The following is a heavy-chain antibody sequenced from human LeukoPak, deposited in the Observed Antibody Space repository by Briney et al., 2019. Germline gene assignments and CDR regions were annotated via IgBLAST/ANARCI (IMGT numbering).Heavy chain of an antibody. V-gene: IGHV3-7*01. J-gene: IGHJ6*02. CDR3: ARNELDCSSTSCYYYYGMDV. CDR2: IKQDGSEK. D-gene: IGHD2-2*01. CDR1: GFTFSSYW. Sequence: PGGSLRLSCAASGFTFSSYWMSWVRQAPGKGLEWVANIKQDGSEKYYVDSVKGRFTISRDNAKNSLYLQMNSLRAEDTAVYYCARNELDCSSTSCYYYYGMDVWGQGTTVTVSS.